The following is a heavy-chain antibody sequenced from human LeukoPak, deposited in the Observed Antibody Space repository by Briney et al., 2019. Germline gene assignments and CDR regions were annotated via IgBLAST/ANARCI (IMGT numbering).Heavy chain of an antibody. CDR3: ARDGRGEDSYGVDY. J-gene: IGHJ4*02. D-gene: IGHD5-18*01. Sequence: SETLSLTCTVSGGSIGSYYWSWIRQPAGKGLEWIGRIYTSGSTNYNPSLKSRVTMSVDTSKNQFSLKLSSVTAADTAVYYCARDGRGEDSYGVDYWGQGTLVTVSS. CDR2: IYTSGST. V-gene: IGHV4-4*07. CDR1: GGSIGSYY.